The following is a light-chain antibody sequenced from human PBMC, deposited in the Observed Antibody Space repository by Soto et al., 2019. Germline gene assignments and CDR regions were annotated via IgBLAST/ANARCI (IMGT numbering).Light chain of an antibody. CDR2: GAS. Sequence: EIVMTQSPATLSLSPGERVTLSCRASQSVSSSLAWYQQKPGQAHRLLIYGASTRATGIPARLSGSRSGTEFTLTISSVQSEDFAFYYCQQYNNWPPFTFGPSTKVDIK. CDR3: QQYNNWPPFT. J-gene: IGKJ3*01. CDR1: QSVSSS. V-gene: IGKV3-15*01.